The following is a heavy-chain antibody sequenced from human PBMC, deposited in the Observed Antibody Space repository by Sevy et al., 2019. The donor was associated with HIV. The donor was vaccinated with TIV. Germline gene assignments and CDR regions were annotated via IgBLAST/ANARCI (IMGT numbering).Heavy chain of an antibody. J-gene: IGHJ5*02. CDR1: GFTFSSYE. D-gene: IGHD3-22*01. CDR3: ARVDANYDKGFDP. V-gene: IGHV3-48*03. CDR2: LSSSGTTI. Sequence: GGSLRLSCEASGFTFSSYEMNWVRQAPGKGLEWVSYLSSSGTTIKYADSVKGRFTISRDNAKNSLFMQMNSLSAEDTAVYYCARVDANYDKGFDPWGQGTLVTVSS.